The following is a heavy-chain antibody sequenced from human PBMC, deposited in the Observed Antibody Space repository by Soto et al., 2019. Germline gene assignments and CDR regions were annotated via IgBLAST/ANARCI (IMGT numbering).Heavy chain of an antibody. J-gene: IGHJ5*02. CDR1: GFTFSSYS. Sequence: GGSLRLSCAASGFTFSSYSMNWVRQAPGKGLEWVSSISSSSSYIYYADSVKGRFTISRDNAKNSLYLQMNSLRAEDTAVYYCARDDLREEQQPPPNWFDPWGQGTLVTVSS. CDR3: ARDDLREEQQPPPNWFDP. V-gene: IGHV3-21*01. D-gene: IGHD6-13*01. CDR2: ISSSSSYI.